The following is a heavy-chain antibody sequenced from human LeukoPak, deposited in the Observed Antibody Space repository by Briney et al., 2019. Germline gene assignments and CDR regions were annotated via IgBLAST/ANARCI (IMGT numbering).Heavy chain of an antibody. V-gene: IGHV1-46*01. CDR2: IYPRDGST. Sequence: LEWVGMIYPRDGSTSYAQNFQGRVTVTRDTSTSTVHMELSGLTSEDTAVYYCARDQEGFDYWGQGTLVTVSS. CDR3: ARDQEGFDY. J-gene: IGHJ4*02.